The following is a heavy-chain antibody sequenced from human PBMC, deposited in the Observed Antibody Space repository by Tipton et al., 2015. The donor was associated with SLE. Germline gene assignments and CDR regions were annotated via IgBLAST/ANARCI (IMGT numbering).Heavy chain of an antibody. V-gene: IGHV5-51*03. Sequence: QLVQSGAQGKKPGESLKISCKGSGYSFTNYWIGWVRQMPGKGLEWMGIIHPGDSDTRYGPSFQGQVTISADKSISTAYLQWAGLKASDTAIYFCARRGTASHYEGFDYWGRGTLVTVSS. CDR1: GYSFTNYW. CDR3: ARRGTASHYEGFDY. CDR2: IHPGDSDT. J-gene: IGHJ4*02. D-gene: IGHD1-26*01.